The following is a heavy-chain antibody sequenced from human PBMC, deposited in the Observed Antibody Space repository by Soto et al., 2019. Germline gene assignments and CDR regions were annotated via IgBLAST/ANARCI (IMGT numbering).Heavy chain of an antibody. Sequence: EVQLVESGGGLVQPGGSLRLSCAASGFTFSSYSMNWVRQAPGKGLEWVSYISSSSSTIYYADSVKGRFTISRDNAKNSLYLQMNSQRDEDTALYYCARDPTSPLCAVANFDYWGQGTLVTVS. CDR2: ISSSSSTI. CDR3: ARDPTSPLCAVANFDY. D-gene: IGHD6-19*01. V-gene: IGHV3-48*02. J-gene: IGHJ4*02. CDR1: GFTFSSYS.